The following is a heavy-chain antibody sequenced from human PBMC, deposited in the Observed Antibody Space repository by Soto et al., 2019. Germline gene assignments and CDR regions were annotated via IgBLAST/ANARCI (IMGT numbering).Heavy chain of an antibody. Sequence: QVQLVQSGAEVKKPGASVKVSCKASGYTFTSYGLSWVRQSPGQGLEWMGWLSAYNGNTNYAQQLQGRVTMTTDTSTSTAYMDLRSLRSDDTAVYYCARKKPYLDWLPQFSSGNQDWYFDLWGRGTLVTVSS. CDR2: LSAYNGNT. CDR3: ARKKPYLDWLPQFSSGNQDWYFDL. J-gene: IGHJ2*01. V-gene: IGHV1-18*01. D-gene: IGHD3-9*01. CDR1: GYTFTSYG.